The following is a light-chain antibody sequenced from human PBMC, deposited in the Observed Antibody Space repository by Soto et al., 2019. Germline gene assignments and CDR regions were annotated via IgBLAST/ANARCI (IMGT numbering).Light chain of an antibody. V-gene: IGKV3-20*01. CDR3: QQYDRSWT. J-gene: IGKJ1*01. CDR1: QSVSHNY. CDR2: GAS. Sequence: EIVLTQSPGTLSLSPGERATLSCRASQSVSHNYLAWYQQKPGQSPTLLIYGASSRATGIPDRFSGSGSGTDFILTISILEPEDFAVYYCQQYDRSWTFGQGTKVEIK.